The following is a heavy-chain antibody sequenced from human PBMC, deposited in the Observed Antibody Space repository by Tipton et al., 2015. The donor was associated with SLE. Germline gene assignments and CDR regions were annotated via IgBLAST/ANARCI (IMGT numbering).Heavy chain of an antibody. D-gene: IGHD6-19*01. CDR3: AAVSSALWDFGY. Sequence: LRLSCTVSGYSISSGYYWGWIRQPPGKGLEWIGSISHSGSTYYNPSLKSRVTISGDTSKNHFSLKLTSVTAADTAVYYCAAVSSALWDFGYWGQGTLVTVSS. J-gene: IGHJ4*02. CDR1: GYSISSGYY. V-gene: IGHV4-38-2*02. CDR2: ISHSGST.